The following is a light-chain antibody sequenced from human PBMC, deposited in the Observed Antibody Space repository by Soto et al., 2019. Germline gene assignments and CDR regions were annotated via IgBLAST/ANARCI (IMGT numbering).Light chain of an antibody. J-gene: IGKJ1*01. CDR1: QSVSSN. CDR3: QHYNNWPRT. V-gene: IGKV3-15*01. CDR2: GAS. Sequence: EIVMTQSPATLSVSPGERATLSCRASQSVSSNLARYQQKPGQAPRLLIYGASTRATGIPARFSGSGSGTEFTLTISSLQPEDFAVYYCQHYNNWPRTFGQGTKVEI.